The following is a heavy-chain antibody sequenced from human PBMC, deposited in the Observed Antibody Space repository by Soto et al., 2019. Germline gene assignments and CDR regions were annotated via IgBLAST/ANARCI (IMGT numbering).Heavy chain of an antibody. J-gene: IGHJ4*02. CDR3: ARFLEWPYSADY. V-gene: IGHV3-11*06. D-gene: IGHD3-3*01. Sequence: QVQLVESGGGLVKPGGSLRLSCAASGFTFSDYYMSWIRQAPGKGLEWVSYISSSSSYTNYADSVKGRFTISRDNAKNSLYLQMNSLRAEDTAVYYCARFLEWPYSADYWGQGTLVTVSS. CDR1: GFTFSDYY. CDR2: ISSSSSYT.